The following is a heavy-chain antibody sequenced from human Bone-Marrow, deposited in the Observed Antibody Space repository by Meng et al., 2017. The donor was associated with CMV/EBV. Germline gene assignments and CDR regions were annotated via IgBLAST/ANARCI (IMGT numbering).Heavy chain of an antibody. CDR2: IIPIFGTA. J-gene: IGHJ6*02. V-gene: IGHV1-69*05. CDR3: ATTYYDFWSGYFGGMDV. CDR1: GGTFSSYA. Sequence: SVKVSCKASGGTFSSYAISWVRQAPGQGLEWMGGIIPIFGTANYAQKFQGRVTITTDESTSTAYMGLSSLRSEDTAVYYCATTYYDFWSGYFGGMDVWGQGTTVTVSS. D-gene: IGHD3-3*01.